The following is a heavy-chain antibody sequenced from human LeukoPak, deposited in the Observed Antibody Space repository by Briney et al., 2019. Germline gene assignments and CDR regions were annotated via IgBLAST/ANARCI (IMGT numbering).Heavy chain of an antibody. CDR2: IYYSGST. D-gene: IGHD6-13*01. CDR3: ARHVAGYSSNWYAGWFDP. V-gene: IGHV4-59*08. J-gene: IGHJ5*02. Sequence: SETLSLTCTVSGGSISSYYWSWIRQPPGKGQEWIGYIYYSGSTKYNPSLKSRVTISVDTSKNQLSLKLSSVTAADTAVYYCARHVAGYSSNWYAGWFDPWGQGTLVTVSS. CDR1: GGSISSYY.